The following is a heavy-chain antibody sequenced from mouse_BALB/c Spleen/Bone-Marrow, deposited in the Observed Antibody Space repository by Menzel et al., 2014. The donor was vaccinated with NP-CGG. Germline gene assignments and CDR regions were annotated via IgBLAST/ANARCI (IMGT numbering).Heavy chain of an antibody. D-gene: IGHD1-1*01. J-gene: IGHJ1*01. CDR3: ARWRDYYGSSYYWYFDV. V-gene: IGHV3-2*02. CDR2: ISYSGST. CDR1: GYSIXSDYA. Sequence: EVKLQESGPGLVKPSQSLSLTCTVTGYSIXSDYAWNWIRQFPGNKLEWMGYISYSGSTSYNPSLKSRISITRDTSKNQFFLQLNSVTTEDTATYYCARWRDYYGSSYYWYFDVWGAGTTVTVSS.